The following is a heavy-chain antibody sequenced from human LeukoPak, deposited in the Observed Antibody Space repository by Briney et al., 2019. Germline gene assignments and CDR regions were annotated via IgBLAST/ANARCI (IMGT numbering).Heavy chain of an antibody. J-gene: IGHJ4*02. Sequence: GGSLRLSCAASGFTFGSYWMHWVRQAPGKGLVWVSVINNDGSYTSYADSVKGRFTVSRDNAKNTVYLQMNSLRVEDTAVYYCARDLRYSSDYWGQGTLVSVSS. CDR3: ARDLRYSSDY. D-gene: IGHD3-9*01. CDR2: INNDGSYT. CDR1: GFTFGSYW. V-gene: IGHV3-74*01.